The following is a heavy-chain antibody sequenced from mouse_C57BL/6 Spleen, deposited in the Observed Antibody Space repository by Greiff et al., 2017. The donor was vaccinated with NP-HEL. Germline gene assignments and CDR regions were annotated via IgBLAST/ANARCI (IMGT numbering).Heavy chain of an antibody. J-gene: IGHJ2*01. CDR1: GYTFTSYW. CDR3: ARLDSSGWYYFDY. D-gene: IGHD3-2*02. CDR2: IYPGSGST. Sequence: QVQLKESGAELVKPGASVKMSCKASGYTFTSYWITWVKQRPGQGLEWIGDIYPGSGSTNYNEKFKSKATLTVDTSSSTAYMQLSSLTSEDSAVYYCARLDSSGWYYFDYWGQGTTLTVSS. V-gene: IGHV1-55*01.